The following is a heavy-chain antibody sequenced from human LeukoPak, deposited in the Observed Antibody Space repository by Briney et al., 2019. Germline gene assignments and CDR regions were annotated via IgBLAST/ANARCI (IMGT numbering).Heavy chain of an antibody. V-gene: IGHV3-33*01. D-gene: IGHD4-17*01. Sequence: PGGSLRLSCAASGFTFSSYGMHWVRQAPGKGLEWVAVIWYDGSNKYYADSVKGRFTISRDNSKNTLYLQMNSLRAEDTAVYYCARDDYGDYIDYWGQGTLVTVSS. CDR1: GFTFSSYG. J-gene: IGHJ4*02. CDR2: IWYDGSNK. CDR3: ARDDYGDYIDY.